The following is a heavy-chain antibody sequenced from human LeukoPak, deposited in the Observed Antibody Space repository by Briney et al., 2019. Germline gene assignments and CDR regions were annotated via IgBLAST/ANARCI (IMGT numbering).Heavy chain of an antibody. CDR3: ARDGGLYYYGSGSYSTGYYFDY. CDR1: GFTFSSYG. CDR2: ISYDGSNK. V-gene: IGHV3-30*03. J-gene: IGHJ4*02. D-gene: IGHD3-10*01. Sequence: PGGSLRLSCAASGFTFSSYGMHWVRQAPGKGLEWVAVISYDGSNKYYADSVKGRFTISRDNSKNTLYLQMNSLRAEDTAVCYCARDGGLYYYGSGSYSTGYYFDYWGQGTLVTVSS.